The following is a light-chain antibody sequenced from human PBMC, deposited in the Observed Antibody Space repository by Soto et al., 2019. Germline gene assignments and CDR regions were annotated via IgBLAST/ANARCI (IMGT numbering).Light chain of an antibody. V-gene: IGKV3-20*01. Sequence: EIVLTQSPGTLSLSPGERVTLSCRASQSVSSYLAWYQQKPGQAPRLLIYDASSRATGIPDRFSGSGSGTDFTLTISSLEPADFAVFYCQQYGNSITLGHGKRLEI. CDR3: QQYGNSIT. J-gene: IGKJ5*01. CDR2: DAS. CDR1: QSVSSY.